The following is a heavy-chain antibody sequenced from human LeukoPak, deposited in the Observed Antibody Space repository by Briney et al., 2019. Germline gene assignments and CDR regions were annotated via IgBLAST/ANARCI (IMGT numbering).Heavy chain of an antibody. D-gene: IGHD1-26*01. CDR1: GYTFTSYG. J-gene: IGHJ3*02. Sequence: GASVKVSCKASGYTFTSYGISWVRQAPGQGLEWMGWINAGNGNTKYSQKFQGRVIITRDTSASTAYMELSSLRSEDTAVYYCARGGGVGAPPEAFDIWGQGTMVTVSS. CDR3: ARGGGVGAPPEAFDI. V-gene: IGHV1-3*01. CDR2: INAGNGNT.